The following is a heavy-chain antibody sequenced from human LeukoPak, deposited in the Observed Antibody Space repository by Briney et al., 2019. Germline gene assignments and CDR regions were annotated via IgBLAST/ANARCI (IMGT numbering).Heavy chain of an antibody. CDR1: GFTFSSYA. J-gene: IGHJ4*02. D-gene: IGHD6-13*01. CDR3: ARPSAAGPYFDY. V-gene: IGHV3-74*01. Sequence: PGGSLRLSCAASGFTFSSYAMSWVRQAPGKGLVWVSHINTDGRSTGHADSVKGRFTISRDNAKNTLYLQMNSLRAEDTAVCYCARPSAAGPYFDYWGQGTLVTVSS. CDR2: INTDGRST.